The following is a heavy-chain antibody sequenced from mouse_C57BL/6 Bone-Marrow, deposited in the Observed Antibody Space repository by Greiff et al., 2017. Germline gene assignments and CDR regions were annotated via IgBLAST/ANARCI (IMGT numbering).Heavy chain of an antibody. D-gene: IGHD2-2*01. CDR3: ALTMVTSWFDY. Sequence: QVQLKESGAELVRPGTSVKMSCKASGYTFTNYWIGWAKQRPGHGLEWIGDIYPGGGYTNYNEKFKGKATLTADKSSSTAYMQFSSLTSEDSAIYYCALTMVTSWFDYWGQGTLVTVSA. CDR2: IYPGGGYT. J-gene: IGHJ3*01. CDR1: GYTFTNYW. V-gene: IGHV1-63*01.